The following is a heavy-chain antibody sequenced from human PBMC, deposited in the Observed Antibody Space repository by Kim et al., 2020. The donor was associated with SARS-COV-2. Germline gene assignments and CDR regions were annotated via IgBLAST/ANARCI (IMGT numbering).Heavy chain of an antibody. CDR3: ARGRRGVYSSGWYGY. J-gene: IGHJ4*02. CDR1: GYTFTGYY. V-gene: IGHV1-2*06. Sequence: ASVKVSCKASGYTFTGYYMHWVRQAPGQGLEWMGRINPNSGGTNYAQKFQGRVTMTRDTSISTAYMELSRLRSDDTAVYYCARGRRGVYSSGWYGYWGQGTLVTVSS. D-gene: IGHD6-19*01. CDR2: INPNSGGT.